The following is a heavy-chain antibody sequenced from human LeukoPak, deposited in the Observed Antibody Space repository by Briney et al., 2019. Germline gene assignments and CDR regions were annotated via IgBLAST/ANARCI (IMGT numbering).Heavy chain of an antibody. Sequence: PGGSLRLSCAASGSTFSGHWLTWVRQAPGKGLEGVASIKEDGREAHYVDSVKGRFTISRDNAKNSLYLQMNSLRAEDTAVYYCARDGRVCSGGSCYSYYYYGMDVWGQGTTVTVSS. CDR1: GSTFSGHW. CDR3: ARDGRVCSGGSCYSYYYYGMDV. D-gene: IGHD2-15*01. J-gene: IGHJ6*02. CDR2: IKEDGREA. V-gene: IGHV3-7*01.